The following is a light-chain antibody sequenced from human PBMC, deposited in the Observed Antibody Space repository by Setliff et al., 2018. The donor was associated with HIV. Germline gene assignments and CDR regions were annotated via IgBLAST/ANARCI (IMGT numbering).Light chain of an antibody. Sequence: QSVLTQPPSVSGAPGQRLTISCTGSGSNIGAGYDVRWYQQLPGTAPKLLLYGNNNRPSGVSDRFSGSKSGTSASLAIAGLLPDDEGDYYCQSYDTRLSGSVFGGGTKVTVL. CDR2: GNN. V-gene: IGLV1-40*01. CDR1: GSNIGAGYD. J-gene: IGLJ3*02. CDR3: QSYDTRLSGSV.